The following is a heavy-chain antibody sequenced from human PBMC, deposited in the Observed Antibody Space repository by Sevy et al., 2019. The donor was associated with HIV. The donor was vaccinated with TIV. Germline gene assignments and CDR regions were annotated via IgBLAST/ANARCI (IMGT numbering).Heavy chain of an antibody. D-gene: IGHD3-10*02. CDR1: GFTFSSFG. CDR3: VKDILCSGLFQS. V-gene: IGHV3-30*18. CDR2: LSYDGIDK. Sequence: GGSLRLSCAASGFTFSSFGLHWVRQAPGKGLEWVASLSYDGIDKYYAGSVKGRFTISRDISKTTLYLQMSSLRPEDTAVYYCVKDILCSGLFQSWGQGALVTVSS. J-gene: IGHJ4*02.